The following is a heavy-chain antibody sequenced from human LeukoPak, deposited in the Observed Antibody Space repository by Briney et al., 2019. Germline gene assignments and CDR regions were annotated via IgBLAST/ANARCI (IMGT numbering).Heavy chain of an antibody. CDR2: ISGSGYST. CDR3: AQGASPDY. J-gene: IGHJ4*02. Sequence: PGGSLRLSCAASKFTFSQSAMSWVRQAPGKGLEWVSSISGSGYSTNYADSVKGRLTISRDNSNNTLSLQMNSLRVEDTAKYYCAQGASPDYWGQGTLVTVSS. CDR1: KFTFSQSA. V-gene: IGHV3-23*01. D-gene: IGHD2-2*01.